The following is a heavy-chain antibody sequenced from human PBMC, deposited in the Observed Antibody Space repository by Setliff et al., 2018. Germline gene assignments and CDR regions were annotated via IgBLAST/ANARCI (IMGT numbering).Heavy chain of an antibody. V-gene: IGHV1-69*05. J-gene: IGHJ4*02. Sequence: KVSCKASGGTFSSYAISWVRQAPGQGLEWMGGIIPIFGTANYAQKFQGRVTITRNSSISTAYMELSTLRSEDTDVYYCARAGYDSSGYYYEGGTYWGQGTLVTVS. CDR1: GGTFSSYA. D-gene: IGHD3-22*01. CDR3: ARAGYDSSGYYYEGGTY. CDR2: IIPIFGTA.